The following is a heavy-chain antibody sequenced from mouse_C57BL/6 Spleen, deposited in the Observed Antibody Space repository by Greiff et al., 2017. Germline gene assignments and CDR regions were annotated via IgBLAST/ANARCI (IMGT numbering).Heavy chain of an antibody. CDR2: IDPSDSYT. CDR3: AREGLRQDYAMDY. D-gene: IGHD2-4*01. Sequence: QVQLKQPGAELVKPGASVKLSCKASGYTFTSYWMQWVKQRPGQGIEWIGEIDPSDSYTNYNQKFKGKATLTVDTSSSTAYMQLSSLTSEDSAVYYCAREGLRQDYAMDYWGQGTSVTVSS. V-gene: IGHV1-50*01. J-gene: IGHJ4*01. CDR1: GYTFTSYW.